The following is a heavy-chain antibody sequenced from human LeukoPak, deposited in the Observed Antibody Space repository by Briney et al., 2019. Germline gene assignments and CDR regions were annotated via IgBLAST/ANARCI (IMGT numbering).Heavy chain of an antibody. Sequence: GGSLRLSCAASGFTFSSYAMSWVRQAPGKGLEWVSSISYSGGSTYYADSVKGRFTISRDNSKNTLYLQMDSLRADDTAVYYCARAYSSSWYDYWGQGTLVTVSS. CDR3: ARAYSSSWYDY. CDR2: ISYSGGST. D-gene: IGHD6-13*01. J-gene: IGHJ4*02. V-gene: IGHV3-23*01. CDR1: GFTFSSYA.